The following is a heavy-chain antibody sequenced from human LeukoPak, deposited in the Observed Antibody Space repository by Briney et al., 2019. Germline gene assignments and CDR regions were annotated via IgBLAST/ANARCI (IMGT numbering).Heavy chain of an antibody. CDR1: GFTFSSYA. J-gene: IGHJ3*02. Sequence: GGSLRLSCAASGFTFSSYAMSWVRQAPGKGLEWVSTISNSDGNTYYADSVKGRFTISRDNSKNTLYLQMNSLRAEDTAVYYCAKGPNYDILTGWRKTYNGFDIWGQGTMVTVSS. D-gene: IGHD3-9*01. CDR2: ISNSDGNT. CDR3: AKGPNYDILTGWRKTYNGFDI. V-gene: IGHV3-23*01.